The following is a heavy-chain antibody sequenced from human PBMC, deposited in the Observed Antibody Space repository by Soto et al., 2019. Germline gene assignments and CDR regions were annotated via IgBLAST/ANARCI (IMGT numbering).Heavy chain of an antibody. V-gene: IGHV4-39*01. CDR3: ARPEGLLWVGSGGAFDI. D-gene: IGHD3-10*01. J-gene: IGHJ3*02. CDR1: GGSISSSSYY. Sequence: QLQLQESGPGLVKPSETLSLTCTVSGGSISSSSYYWGWIRQPPGKGLEWLGGSYYSGSTYYNPSAKSRLTIFVDTSKHQFALKLSSVSAADTAVYYCARPEGLLWVGSGGAFDIWGQGTMVTVAS. CDR2: SYYSGST.